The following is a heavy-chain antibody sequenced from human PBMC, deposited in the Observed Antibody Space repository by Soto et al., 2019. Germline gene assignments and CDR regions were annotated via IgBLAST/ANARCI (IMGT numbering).Heavy chain of an antibody. Sequence: PGGSLRLSCAASGFTFSSYGMHWVRQAPGKGLEWVAVIWSDGSNKYYADSVKGRFTISRDNSKNTLYLQMNSLRAEDTAVYYCARDLEGYCTNGVCYLIRGRPPYYYYYGMDVWGQGTTVTVSS. V-gene: IGHV3-33*01. CDR1: GFTFSSYG. CDR3: ARDLEGYCTNGVCYLIRGRPPYYYYYGMDV. J-gene: IGHJ6*02. CDR2: IWSDGSNK. D-gene: IGHD2-8*01.